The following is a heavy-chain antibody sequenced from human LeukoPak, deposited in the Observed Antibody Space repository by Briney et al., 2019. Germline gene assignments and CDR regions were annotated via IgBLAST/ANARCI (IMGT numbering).Heavy chain of an antibody. Sequence: GGSLRLSCAASGFTFTSYAMNWVRQAPGKGLDWVSGLYAGGSTYYAGSVTGRFTISRDDSKNTLYVHMTSLRVDDTAIYFCVRGNGNVGGRLDPWGQGAWVIVSS. CDR2: LYAGGST. CDR3: VRGNGNVGGRLDP. V-gene: IGHV3-66*01. J-gene: IGHJ5*02. CDR1: GFTFTSYA. D-gene: IGHD1-1*01.